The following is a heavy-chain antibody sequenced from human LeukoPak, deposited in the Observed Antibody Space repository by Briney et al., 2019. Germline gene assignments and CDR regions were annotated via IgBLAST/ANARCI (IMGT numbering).Heavy chain of an antibody. D-gene: IGHD3-22*01. CDR1: GGSFSGYY. Sequence: SETLSHTCAVYGGSFSGYYWSWIRQPPGKGLEWIGEINHSGSTNYNPSLKSPVTISVDTSKNQFSLKLSSVTAADTAVYYCARDIYYDSSGHNWFDPWGQGTLVTVSS. CDR2: INHSGST. CDR3: ARDIYYDSSGHNWFDP. V-gene: IGHV4-34*01. J-gene: IGHJ5*02.